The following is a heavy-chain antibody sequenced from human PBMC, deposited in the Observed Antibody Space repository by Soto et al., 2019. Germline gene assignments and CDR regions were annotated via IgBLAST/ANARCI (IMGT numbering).Heavy chain of an antibody. Sequence: EVQLLESGGGLVQPGGSLRLSCAASGFTFSSYAMSWVRQAPGKGLEWVSAISGSGGSTYYADSVKGRFTISRDNSKNTLYLQMNSLRAEDTAVYYCARVPAPTVLTHYFDYWGQGILVTVSS. CDR1: GFTFSSYA. J-gene: IGHJ4*02. CDR3: ARVPAPTVLTHYFDY. CDR2: ISGSGGST. D-gene: IGHD4-4*01. V-gene: IGHV3-23*01.